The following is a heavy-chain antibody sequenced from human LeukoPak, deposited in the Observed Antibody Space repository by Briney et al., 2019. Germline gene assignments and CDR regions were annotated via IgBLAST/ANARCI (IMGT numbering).Heavy chain of an antibody. D-gene: IGHD5-12*01. J-gene: IGHJ5*02. CDR2: ISGSGATT. V-gene: IGHV3-23*01. CDR3: ARDLDGYRSGNGA. CDR1: GFSFRTYA. Sequence: GGSLRLSCAASGFSFRTYAMTWVRQAPGKGLEWVSSISGSGATTYNADPLKGRFTISRDNAKNTLYLQMNSLRAEDTAVYYCARDLDGYRSGNGAWGQGTLVTVSS.